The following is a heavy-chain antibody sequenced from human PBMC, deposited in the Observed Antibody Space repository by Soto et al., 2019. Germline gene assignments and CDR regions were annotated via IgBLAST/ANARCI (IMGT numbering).Heavy chain of an antibody. CDR3: ATALTIFGAAKY. J-gene: IGHJ4*02. CDR1: GFTFNNYG. V-gene: IGHV3-30*03. D-gene: IGHD3-3*01. Sequence: GGSLRLSCAASGFTFNNYGMHWVRQAPGKGLEWVAVISFDGSTKYYADSVKGRFTISRDNSKNTLHLQMTSLRAEDTAVYYCATALTIFGAAKYWGQGTQVTVS. CDR2: ISFDGSTK.